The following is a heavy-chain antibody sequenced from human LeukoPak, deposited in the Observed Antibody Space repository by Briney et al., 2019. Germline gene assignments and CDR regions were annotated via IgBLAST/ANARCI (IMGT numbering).Heavy chain of an antibody. CDR3: ASIIVAAAGRGYYYYGMDV. J-gene: IGHJ6*02. CDR2: IYPGDSDI. V-gene: IGHV5-51*01. CDR1: GYSFTNYW. Sequence: GESLKISCKASGYSFTNYWIGWVRQMPGKGLEWMGIIYPGDSDIRYSPSFLGQVTISADKSISTAYLQWSSLKASDTAMYYCASIIVAAAGRGYYYYGMDVWGQGTTVTVSS. D-gene: IGHD6-13*01.